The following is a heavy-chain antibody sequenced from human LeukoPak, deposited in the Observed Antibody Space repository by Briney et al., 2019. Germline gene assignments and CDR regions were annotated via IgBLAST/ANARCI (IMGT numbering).Heavy chain of an antibody. J-gene: IGHJ4*02. D-gene: IGHD5-12*01. CDR1: GFTFSSYW. V-gene: IGHV3-7*01. CDR3: ARDVASWGGYTFAY. CDR2: IKRDGSDR. Sequence: GGSLRLSCAASGFTFSSYWMSWVRQAPGKGLEWVANIKRDGSDRYYVDSVKGRFTISRDNGKNSLYLQMNSLRIDDTAVYFCARDVASWGGYTFAYWGQGTLVTVSS.